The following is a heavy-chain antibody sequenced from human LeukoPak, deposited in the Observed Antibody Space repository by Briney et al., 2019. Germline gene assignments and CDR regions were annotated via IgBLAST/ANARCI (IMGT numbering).Heavy chain of an antibody. J-gene: IGHJ5*01. V-gene: IGHV3-21*01. Sequence: GGSLRLSCAGSGFTFSTSDRVWARQARGKGLEWVSTISTTSSHLYYADSVKGRFTTSRDNAKDSLYLHMSSLRIEDTAVYYCARNFESWGQGTLVTVSS. CDR1: GFTFSTSD. CDR3: ARNFES. CDR2: ISTTSSHL.